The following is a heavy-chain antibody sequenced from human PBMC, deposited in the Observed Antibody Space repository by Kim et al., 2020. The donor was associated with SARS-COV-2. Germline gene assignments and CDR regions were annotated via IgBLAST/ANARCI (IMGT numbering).Heavy chain of an antibody. J-gene: IGHJ4*02. CDR3: ARPMLRTSWAEGYFDY. D-gene: IGHD6-13*01. CDR1: GYSFTNEW. CDR2: IYPGDSDT. Sequence: GESLKISCKGSGYSFTNEWIGWVRQMPGKGLEWMGFIYPGDSDTRYSPSFQGQVTISADKSINTAYLQWSSLKASDTAMYYCARPMLRTSWAEGYFDYWGQGTLVTVSS. V-gene: IGHV5-51*01.